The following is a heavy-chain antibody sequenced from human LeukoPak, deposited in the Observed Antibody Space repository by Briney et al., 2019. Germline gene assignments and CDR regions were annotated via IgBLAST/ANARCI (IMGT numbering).Heavy chain of an antibody. V-gene: IGHV3-48*03. Sequence: GGSLRLSCAASGFTFSSYEMNWVRQAPGKGLEWVSYISSSGSTIYYADSVKGRFTISRDNAKDSLYLQMNSLRAEDTAVYYCARVSLSDRYFDWLLTYYFDYWGQGTLVTVSS. CDR1: GFTFSSYE. CDR3: ARVSLSDRYFDWLLTYYFDY. CDR2: ISSSGSTI. J-gene: IGHJ4*02. D-gene: IGHD3-9*01.